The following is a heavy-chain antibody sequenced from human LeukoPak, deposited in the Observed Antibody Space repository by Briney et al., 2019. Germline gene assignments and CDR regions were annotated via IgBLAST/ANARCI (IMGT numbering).Heavy chain of an antibody. D-gene: IGHD5-12*01. CDR2: IYYSGST. CDR1: GGSISSSSYY. J-gene: IGHJ4*02. CDR3: TKGAGWLIDY. Sequence: NPSETLSLTCTVSGGSISSSSYYWGWIRQPPGKGLEWIGSIYYSGSTKYNPSLKGRVTISEDTSKNRFSLNMNSVTAEDTAVYYCTKGAGWLIDYWGQGTLVTVSS. V-gene: IGHV4-39*07.